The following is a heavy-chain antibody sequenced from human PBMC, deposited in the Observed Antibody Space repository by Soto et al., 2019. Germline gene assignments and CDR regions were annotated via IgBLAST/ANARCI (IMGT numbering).Heavy chain of an antibody. CDR3: ARLYCSGGSCYHNWFDP. Sequence: ASVKVSCKASGYTFTSYYMHWVRQAPGQGLEWMGIINPSGGSTSYAQKFQGRVTMTRDTSTSTVYMELSSLRSEDTAVYYCARLYCSGGSCYHNWFDPWGQGTXVTVSS. CDR1: GYTFTSYY. V-gene: IGHV1-46*03. J-gene: IGHJ5*02. D-gene: IGHD2-15*01. CDR2: INPSGGST.